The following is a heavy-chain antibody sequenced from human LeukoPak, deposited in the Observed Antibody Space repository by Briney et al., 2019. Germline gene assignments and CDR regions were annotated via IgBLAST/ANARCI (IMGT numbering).Heavy chain of an antibody. CDR1: GFTFSSYW. Sequence: GGSLRLSCAASGFTFSSYWMHWVRQAPGKGLVWVSRINSDGSSTSYADSVKGRFTISRDNSKNTLYLQMNSLRAEDTAVYYCAKITYYDFWSGYRNYYYYYYGMDVWGQGTTVTVSS. CDR3: AKITYYDFWSGYRNYYYYYYGMDV. J-gene: IGHJ6*02. D-gene: IGHD3-3*01. V-gene: IGHV3-74*01. CDR2: INSDGSST.